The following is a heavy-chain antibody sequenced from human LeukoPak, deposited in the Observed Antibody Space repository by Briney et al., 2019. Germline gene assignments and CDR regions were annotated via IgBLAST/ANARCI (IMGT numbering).Heavy chain of an antibody. CDR1: GASISSSRYF. CDR3: ARHLFGSGSPYHMDA. J-gene: IGHJ6*03. Sequence: PSETLSLTCTVSGASISSSRYFWGWLRQPPGKGLEWIGSLYYSGTTYYNPSLKSRVTISADTSKNQFSLKLTSVIAADTAVYYCARHLFGSGSPYHMDAWGKGTTVTVS. D-gene: IGHD3-10*01. V-gene: IGHV4-39*01. CDR2: LYYSGTT.